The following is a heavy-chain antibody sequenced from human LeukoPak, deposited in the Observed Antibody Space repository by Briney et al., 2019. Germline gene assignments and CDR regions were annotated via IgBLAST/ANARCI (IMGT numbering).Heavy chain of an antibody. Sequence: GGSLRLSCAASGFTFSSYAMHWVRQAPGKGLEWVAVISYDGSNKYYADSVKGRFTISRDNSKNTLYLQMNSLRAEDTAVYYCARDGSSGYYDSSGYYLGYYYYMDVWGKGTTVTVSS. D-gene: IGHD3-22*01. CDR1: GFTFSSYA. V-gene: IGHV3-30-3*01. J-gene: IGHJ6*03. CDR2: ISYDGSNK. CDR3: ARDGSSGYYDSSGYYLGYYYYMDV.